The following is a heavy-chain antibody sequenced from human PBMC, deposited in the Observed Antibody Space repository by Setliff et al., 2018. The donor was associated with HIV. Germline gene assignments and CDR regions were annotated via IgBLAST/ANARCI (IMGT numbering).Heavy chain of an antibody. J-gene: IGHJ3*02. CDR2: INEDGSQK. D-gene: IGHD5-12*01. Sequence: PGGSLRLSCAASGFTSSTYWMSWVRQAPGKGLEWVANINEDGSQKYYVDSVKGRFTISRDNAKKSLYLQMNSLRAEDMAVHYCARAFSGYEDAFDIWGQGTMVTVSS. CDR1: GFTSSTYW. V-gene: IGHV3-7*05. CDR3: ARAFSGYEDAFDI.